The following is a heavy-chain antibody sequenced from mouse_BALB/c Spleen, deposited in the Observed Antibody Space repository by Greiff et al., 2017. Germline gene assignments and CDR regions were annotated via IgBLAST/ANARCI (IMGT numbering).Heavy chain of an antibody. CDR2: ISCYNGAT. J-gene: IGHJ3*01. V-gene: IGHV1S34*01. CDR3: ARGNRYDGAWFAY. CDR1: GYSFTGYY. D-gene: IGHD2-14*01. Sequence: LVKTGASVKISCKASGYSFTGYYMHWVKQSHGKSLEWIGYISCYNGATSYNQKFKGKATFTVDTSSSTAYMELSSLTSEDSAVYYCARGNRYDGAWFAYWGQGTLVTVSA.